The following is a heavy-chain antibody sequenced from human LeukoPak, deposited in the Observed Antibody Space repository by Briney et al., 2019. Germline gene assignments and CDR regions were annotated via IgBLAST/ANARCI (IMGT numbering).Heavy chain of an antibody. J-gene: IGHJ4*02. D-gene: IGHD2-2*01. Sequence: PGGSLRLSCAASGFTFSSYSMNWVRQAPGKGLEWVSSISSSSRYIYHADSVKGRFTISRDNAKNSLYLQMNSLRAEDTAVYYCARDRVLDVVVPAAPFDYWGQGTLVTVSS. CDR2: ISSSSRYI. V-gene: IGHV3-21*01. CDR1: GFTFSSYS. CDR3: ARDRVLDVVVPAAPFDY.